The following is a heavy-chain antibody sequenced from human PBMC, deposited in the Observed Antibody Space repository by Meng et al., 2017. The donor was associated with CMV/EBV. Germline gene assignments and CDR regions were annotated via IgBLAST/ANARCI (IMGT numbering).Heavy chain of an antibody. CDR2: VSWNGSRT. CDR3: ARASTELELLSGFDY. Sequence: GGSLRLSCAASGFTFSNSDMNWVRQAPGKGLEWVSGVSWNGSRTHYADSVKGRFIISRDNAKNTLYLQMNSLRAEDTAVYYCARASTELELLSGFDYWGQGTLVTVSS. J-gene: IGHJ4*02. V-gene: IGHV3-19*01. CDR1: GFTFSNSD. D-gene: IGHD1-7*01.